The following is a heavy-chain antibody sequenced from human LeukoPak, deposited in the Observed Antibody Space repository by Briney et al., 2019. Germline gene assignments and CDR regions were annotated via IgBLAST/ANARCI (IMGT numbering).Heavy chain of an antibody. CDR2: INSDGSST. V-gene: IGHV3-74*01. CDR3: ARGTHYYNSSGYWDDGGDAFDI. J-gene: IGHJ3*02. Sequence: GGFLRLSCAASGFTFSSYWMHWVRQAPGKGLVWVSRINSDGSSTSYADSVKGRFTISRDNAKNSLYLQMNSLRAEDTAVYYCARGTHYYNSSGYWDDGGDAFDIWGQGTMVTVSS. D-gene: IGHD3-22*01. CDR1: GFTFSSYW.